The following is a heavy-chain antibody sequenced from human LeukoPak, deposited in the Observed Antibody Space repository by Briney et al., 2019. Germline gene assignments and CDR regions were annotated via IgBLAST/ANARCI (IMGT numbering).Heavy chain of an antibody. Sequence: PSETLSLTCTVSGRPISSYYWRWIRQPPGQGLKWIGYVYYSGSTNYNPSLKSRVTISVDTSKNQFSLKLSSVSAADTAVYYCARGVLESRKSRFDIWGQGTMVTVSS. J-gene: IGHJ3*02. CDR3: ARGVLESRKSRFDI. V-gene: IGHV4-59*01. D-gene: IGHD1-1*01. CDR2: VYYSGST. CDR1: GRPISSYY.